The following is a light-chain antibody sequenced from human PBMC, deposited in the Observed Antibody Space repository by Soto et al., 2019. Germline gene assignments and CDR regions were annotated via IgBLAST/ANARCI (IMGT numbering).Light chain of an antibody. CDR1: QSVSSN. CDR2: DTS. Sequence: DIVLTQSPGTLSLSPGERATLSCRASQSVSSNLAWYQQKPGQTPRLLIYDTSTRATGVPARFSGSRSGPEFTLTINSLQSEDFAIYYCQPYNNWPLTFGGGTKVDIK. V-gene: IGKV3-15*01. CDR3: QPYNNWPLT. J-gene: IGKJ4*01.